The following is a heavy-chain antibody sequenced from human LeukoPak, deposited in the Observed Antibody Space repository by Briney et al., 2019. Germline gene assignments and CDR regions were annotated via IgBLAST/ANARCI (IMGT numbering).Heavy chain of an antibody. J-gene: IGHJ4*02. V-gene: IGHV4-39*01. CDR3: ARQSLDYDSISYAIDY. D-gene: IGHD3-22*01. CDR1: GGSISSGSYY. Sequence: SETLSLTCTVSGGSISSGSYYWGWIRQPPGKGLEWIGSIYYSGNTYYNPSLKSRVTISVDTSKNQFSLKLSSVTAADTAVYYCARQSLDYDSISYAIDYWGQGTLVTVSS. CDR2: IYYSGNT.